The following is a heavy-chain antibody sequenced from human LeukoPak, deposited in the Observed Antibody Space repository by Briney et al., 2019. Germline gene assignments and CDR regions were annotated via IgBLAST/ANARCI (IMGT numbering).Heavy chain of an antibody. CDR1: GYTFTSYG. CDR3: AREAIGGYFDY. D-gene: IGHD2-2*02. Sequence: ASVKVSCKASGYTFTSYGISWVRQAPGQGLEWMGWISAYNGNTNYAQRLQGRVTMTTDTSTSTAYMELRSLRSEDTAVYYCAREAIGGYFDYWGQGTLVTVSS. J-gene: IGHJ4*02. V-gene: IGHV1-18*01. CDR2: ISAYNGNT.